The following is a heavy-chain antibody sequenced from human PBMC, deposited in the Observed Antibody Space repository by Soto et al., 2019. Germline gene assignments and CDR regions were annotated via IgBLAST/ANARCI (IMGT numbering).Heavy chain of an antibody. D-gene: IGHD2-15*01. CDR2: IYPGDSDT. J-gene: IGHJ4*02. V-gene: IGHV5-51*01. Sequence: EALNISVKGSGYSFTSYWIGCVLQMPGKGLEWMGIIYPGDSDTGYSPSFQGQVTISADKSISTAYLQWSSLKASDTAMYYCARLTGVAPNYFDYWGQGTLVTVSS. CDR3: ARLTGVAPNYFDY. CDR1: GYSFTSYW.